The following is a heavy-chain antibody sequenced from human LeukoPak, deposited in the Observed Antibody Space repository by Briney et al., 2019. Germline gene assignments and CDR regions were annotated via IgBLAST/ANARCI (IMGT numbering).Heavy chain of an antibody. CDR1: GFTFSSYA. D-gene: IGHD5-18*01. CDR2: ISGSGGST. Sequence: PGGSLRLSCAASGFTFSSYAMSWVRQAPGKGLEWVSAISGSGGSTYYADSVKGRFTISRDNAKNSLYLQMNSLRAEDTAVYYCARGQWIQLWHPDYWGQGTLVTVSS. CDR3: ARGQWIQLWHPDY. V-gene: IGHV3-23*01. J-gene: IGHJ4*02.